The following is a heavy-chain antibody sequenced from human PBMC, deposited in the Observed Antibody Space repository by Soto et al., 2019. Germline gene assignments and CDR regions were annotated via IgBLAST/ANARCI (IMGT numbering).Heavy chain of an antibody. V-gene: IGHV3-74*01. CDR2: INSDGSTT. J-gene: IGHJ5*02. CDR3: ARDLWEGDDKEDWFDP. Sequence: EVQLVESGGGLVQPGGSLRLSCAASGFTFSSYWMHWVRQAPGKGLVWVSRINSDGSTTRYADSVKGRFTISRDNAKNTLYLQMNSLRGEDTAVYYCARDLWEGDDKEDWFDPWGQGTLVTVSS. CDR1: GFTFSSYW. D-gene: IGHD1-26*01.